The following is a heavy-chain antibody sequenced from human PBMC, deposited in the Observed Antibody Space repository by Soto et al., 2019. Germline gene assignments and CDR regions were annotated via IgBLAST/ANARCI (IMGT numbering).Heavy chain of an antibody. CDR1: GGSISSYY. Sequence: QVQLQESGPGLVKPSKTLSLTCTVSGGSISSYYWSWIRQPPGKGLDWIGYIYYSGRTNYNPSLKSRVTISVDTSKNQFSLKLSSVTAADTAVYYCARRYGGNLDYWGQGTLVTVSS. CDR3: ARRYGGNLDY. J-gene: IGHJ4*02. V-gene: IGHV4-59*08. D-gene: IGHD1-26*01. CDR2: IYYSGRT.